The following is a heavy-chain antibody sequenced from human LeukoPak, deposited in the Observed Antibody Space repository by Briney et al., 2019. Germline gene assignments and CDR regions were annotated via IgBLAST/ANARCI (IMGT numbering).Heavy chain of an antibody. CDR2: IYPGDSDT. V-gene: IGHV5-51*01. CDR3: ARQSTVTTPFAY. CDR1: GYSFTSYW. Sequence: GESLKISCKGSGYSFTSYWIGWVRQMPGKGLEWMGIIYPGDSDTRYSPSFQGQVTISVDKSINTAYLQWSSLKASDTAMYFCARQSTVTTPFAYWGQGTLVIVSS. D-gene: IGHD4-17*01. J-gene: IGHJ4*02.